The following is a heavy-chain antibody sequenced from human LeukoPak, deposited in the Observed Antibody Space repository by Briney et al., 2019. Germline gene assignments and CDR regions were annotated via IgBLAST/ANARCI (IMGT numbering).Heavy chain of an antibody. CDR3: AREEEQQLVGYMDV. CDR2: ISGSGGST. V-gene: IGHV3-23*01. J-gene: IGHJ6*03. CDR1: GFTFSSYA. D-gene: IGHD6-13*01. Sequence: GGSLRLSCAASGFTFSSYAMSWVRQAPGKGLEWVSAISGSGGSTYYADSVKGRFTISRDNSKNTLYLQMNSLRAEDTAVYYCAREEEQQLVGYMDVWGKGTTVTVSS.